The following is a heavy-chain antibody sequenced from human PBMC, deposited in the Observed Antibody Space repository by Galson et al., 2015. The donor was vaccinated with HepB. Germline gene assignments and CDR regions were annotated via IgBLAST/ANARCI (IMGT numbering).Heavy chain of an antibody. CDR3: ATYGQQLVLAQDAFDI. D-gene: IGHD6-13*01. CDR1: GYTFNRYA. CDR2: INTNTGNP. V-gene: IGHV7-4-1*02. Sequence: SVKVSCKASGYTFNRYAMNWVRQAPGQGLEWMGWINTNTGNPTYAQGFTGRYVFSLDTSVSTAYLQISSLKAEDTAVYYCATYGQQLVLAQDAFDIWGQGTMVTVSS. J-gene: IGHJ3*02.